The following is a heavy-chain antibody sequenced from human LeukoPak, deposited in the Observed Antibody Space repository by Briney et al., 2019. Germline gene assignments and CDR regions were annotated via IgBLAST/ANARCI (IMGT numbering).Heavy chain of an antibody. J-gene: IGHJ2*01. V-gene: IGHV4-61*02. Sequence: SQTLSLTCDVSGGSISSGTHYWTWIRQPVGKGLEWLGRVFTSGSPTYNPSLESRLAISIDKSKNQFSLKLSSVTAADAAVYYCARVLNYDILTGYPDWYFDLWGRGTLVTVSS. CDR2: VFTSGSP. CDR1: GGSISSGTHY. CDR3: ARVLNYDILTGYPDWYFDL. D-gene: IGHD3-9*01.